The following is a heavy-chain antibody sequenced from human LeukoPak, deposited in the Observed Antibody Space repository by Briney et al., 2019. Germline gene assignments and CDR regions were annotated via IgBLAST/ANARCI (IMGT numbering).Heavy chain of an antibody. CDR3: SRMSGNFC. D-gene: IGHD2/OR15-2a*01. V-gene: IGHV1-2*02. J-gene: IGHJ4*02. CDR2: INPDSGDT. CDR1: GYTFTDTY. Sequence: ASVKVSCKASGYTFTDTYIHWVRQAPGQGLEWMGWINPDSGDTKSAQRIQGRVTLNTDTSITTAYMELSGLTSDDTAMYYCSRMSGNFCWGQGTLVTVSA.